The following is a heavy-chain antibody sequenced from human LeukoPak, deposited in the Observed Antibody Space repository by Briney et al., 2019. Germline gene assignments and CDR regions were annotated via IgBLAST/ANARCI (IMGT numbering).Heavy chain of an antibody. CDR2: IHTSGST. CDR3: AREAYYYDSSGYYRFDY. Sequence: PSQTLSLTCTVSGGSISSGSYYWSWIRQPAGKGLEWIGRIHTSGSTNYKSSLKSRVTMSADTSKNQFSLKLSSVTAADTAVYYCAREAYYYDSSGYYRFDYWGQGTLVTVSS. J-gene: IGHJ4*02. CDR1: GGSISSGSYY. D-gene: IGHD3-22*01. V-gene: IGHV4-61*02.